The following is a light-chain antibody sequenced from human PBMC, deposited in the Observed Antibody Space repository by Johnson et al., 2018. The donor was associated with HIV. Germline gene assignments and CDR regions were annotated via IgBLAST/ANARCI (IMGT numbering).Light chain of an antibody. Sequence: QSVLTQPPSVSAAPGQKVTISCSGSSSNIGNNYVSWYQQLPGTAPKLLIYENTKRPSGIPDRFSGSKSGTSATLGITGLQTGDAADYYCGTWVRSLNPGLYVFGTGTEVAVL. CDR1: SSNIGNNY. V-gene: IGLV1-51*02. CDR3: GTWVRSLNPGLYV. CDR2: ENT. J-gene: IGLJ1*01.